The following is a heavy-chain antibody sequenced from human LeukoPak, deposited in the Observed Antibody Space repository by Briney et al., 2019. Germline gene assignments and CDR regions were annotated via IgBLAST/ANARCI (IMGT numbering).Heavy chain of an antibody. CDR3: ARVETAMMRV. CDR2: VYYTGTT. D-gene: IGHD5-18*01. CDR1: GGSITSRSYY. Sequence: SDTLSLTCTVSGGSITSRSYYWVWIRQPPGKGLEWMGSVYYTGTTYYKPSLKSRLTISVDTSNNQFSLRLTSVTAADTAVYYCARVETAMMRVWGQGILVTVSA. V-gene: IGHV4-39*07. J-gene: IGHJ4*02.